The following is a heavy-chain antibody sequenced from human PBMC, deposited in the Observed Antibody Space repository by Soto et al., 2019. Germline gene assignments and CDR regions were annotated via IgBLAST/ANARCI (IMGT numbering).Heavy chain of an antibody. CDR3: AREPWGYSGSAKHFDY. Sequence: QVHLVESGGGVVPPGGSLRLSCAASGFNFRGFTMHWVRQAPDKGLEWLSVISYAGDYKNYADSVRGRISISRDNSKNTLFLQMNSLRPDDTAVYFCAREPWGYSGSAKHFDYWGQGSLVIVSS. V-gene: IGHV3-30-3*01. CDR2: ISYAGDYK. J-gene: IGHJ4*02. D-gene: IGHD6-25*01. CDR1: GFNFRGFT.